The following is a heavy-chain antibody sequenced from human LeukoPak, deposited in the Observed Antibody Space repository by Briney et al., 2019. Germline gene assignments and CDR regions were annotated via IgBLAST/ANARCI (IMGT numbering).Heavy chain of an antibody. J-gene: IGHJ5*02. D-gene: IGHD2-2*01. CDR2: MNPNSGNT. Sequence: APVKVSRKASGYTFTSYDINWVRQATGQGLEWMGWMNPNSGNTGYAQKFQGRVTMTRNTSISTAYMELSSLRSEDTAVYYCARGLGVPAAKRGKGWFDPWGQGTLVTVSS. CDR3: ARGLGVPAAKRGKGWFDP. V-gene: IGHV1-8*01. CDR1: GYTFTSYD.